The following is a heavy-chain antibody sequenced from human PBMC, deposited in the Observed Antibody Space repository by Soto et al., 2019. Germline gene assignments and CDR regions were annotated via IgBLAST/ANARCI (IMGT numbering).Heavy chain of an antibody. CDR2: IKSKTDDGTT. V-gene: IGHV3-15*01. D-gene: IGHD3-16*02. J-gene: IGHJ4*02. CDR1: GFSFSNAW. Sequence: GGSLRLSCAASGFSFSNAWMSWVRQAPGKGLEWVGRIKSKTDDGTTDYAAPVKGRFTISRDDSKNTLYLQINSLKTEDTAVYYCTTSFYDYVWGTYRYTGVDSWRQGTLVTVSS. CDR3: TTSFYDYVWGTYRYTGVDS.